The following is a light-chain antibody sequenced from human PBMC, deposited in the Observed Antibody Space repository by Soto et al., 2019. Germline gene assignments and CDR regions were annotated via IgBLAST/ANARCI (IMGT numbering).Light chain of an antibody. CDR1: QSISSW. Sequence: DIQMTQSPSTLSASVGDRVTITCRASQSISSWLAWYQQKPGEALKILIYKASSLETGVPSRFSGSGSGTEFTLTISSLQPDDFATYYCQQYDYYPYTFGQGTKLEIK. V-gene: IGKV1-5*03. CDR3: QQYDYYPYT. J-gene: IGKJ2*01. CDR2: KAS.